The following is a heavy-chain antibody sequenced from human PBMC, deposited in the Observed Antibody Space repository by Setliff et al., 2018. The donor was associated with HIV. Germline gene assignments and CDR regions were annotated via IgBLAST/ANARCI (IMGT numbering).Heavy chain of an antibody. CDR2: IYSGGST. CDR3: ATHRVGQRPWLSDF. Sequence: PGGSLRLSCAASGFTVSSNYMSWVRQAPGKGLEWVSVIYSGGSTYYADSVKGRFTISRDNAKNALYLQMNSLRAEDTAVYYCATHRVGQRPWLSDFWGQGTLVTVSS. J-gene: IGHJ4*02. CDR1: GFTVSSNY. V-gene: IGHV3-53*01. D-gene: IGHD5-12*01.